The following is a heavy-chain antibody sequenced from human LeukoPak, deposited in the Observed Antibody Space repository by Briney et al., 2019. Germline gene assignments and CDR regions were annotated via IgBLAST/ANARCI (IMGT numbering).Heavy chain of an antibody. J-gene: IGHJ4*02. V-gene: IGHV3-74*01. CDR2: INSDGSST. D-gene: IGHD1-26*01. CDR3: ASRISSGNYFFDY. Sequence: GGSLRLSCAASGFTFSSYGMRWVRQAPGKGLVWVSRINSDGSSTSYADSVKGRFTISRDNAKNTLYLQMNSLRAEDTAVYYCASRISSGNYFFDYWGQGTLVTVPS. CDR1: GFTFSSYG.